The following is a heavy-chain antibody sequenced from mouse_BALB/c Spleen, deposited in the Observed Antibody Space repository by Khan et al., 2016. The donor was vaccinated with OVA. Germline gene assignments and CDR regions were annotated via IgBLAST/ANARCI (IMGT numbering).Heavy chain of an antibody. Sequence: AQLVESGPGLVQPSQSLSITCTVSGFSLTNYGVHWVRQSPGKGLEWLGVIWSGGSTDYHAAFISRLSISKDNSKSQVFFKMNSLQPNDTAMYYCARNNDYDEGLAYWGQGTLVTVSA. CDR3: ARNNDYDEGLAY. CDR2: IWSGGST. J-gene: IGHJ3*01. V-gene: IGHV2-2*02. D-gene: IGHD2-4*01. CDR1: GFSLTNYG.